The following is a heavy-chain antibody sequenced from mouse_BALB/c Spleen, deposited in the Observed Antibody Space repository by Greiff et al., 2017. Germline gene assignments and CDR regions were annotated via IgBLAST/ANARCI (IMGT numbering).Heavy chain of an antibody. CDR3: ARGIYYYGSSYVGAMDY. CDR2: INSNGGST. J-gene: IGHJ4*01. CDR1: GFTFSSYG. Sequence: EVMLVESGGGLVQPGGSLKLSCAASGFTFSSYGMSWVRQTPDKRLELVATINSNGGSTYYPDSVKGRFTISRDNAKNTLYLQMSSLKSEDTAMYYCARGIYYYGSSYVGAMDYWGQGTSVTVSS. V-gene: IGHV5-6-3*01. D-gene: IGHD1-1*01.